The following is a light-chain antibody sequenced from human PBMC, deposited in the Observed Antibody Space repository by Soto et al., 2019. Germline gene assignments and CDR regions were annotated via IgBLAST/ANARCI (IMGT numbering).Light chain of an antibody. Sequence: QSVLTQPPSASGSPGQSVTISCTGTSSDVGGYDYVSWFQHHPGKAPKLMISEVSKRPSGVPDRFSGSKSGNTASLTVSGLQADDEADYFCGSYASGNSFVFGTGTKLTVL. CDR1: SSDVGGYDY. CDR3: GSYASGNSFV. CDR2: EVS. V-gene: IGLV2-8*01. J-gene: IGLJ1*01.